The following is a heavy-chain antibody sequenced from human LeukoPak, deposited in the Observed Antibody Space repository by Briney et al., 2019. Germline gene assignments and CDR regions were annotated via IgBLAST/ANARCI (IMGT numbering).Heavy chain of an antibody. CDR2: IYYSGST. V-gene: IGHV4-39*07. D-gene: IGHD3-22*01. CDR3: ARTNYYDSTTFFD. CDR1: GSSISSSSYY. Sequence: SETLSLTCTVSGSSISSSSYYWGWMRQPPGKGLEWIGSIYYSGSTYYNPSLKSRVTISVDTSKNQFSLKLSSVTAADTAVYYCARTNYYDSTTFFDWGQGTLVTVSS. J-gene: IGHJ4*02.